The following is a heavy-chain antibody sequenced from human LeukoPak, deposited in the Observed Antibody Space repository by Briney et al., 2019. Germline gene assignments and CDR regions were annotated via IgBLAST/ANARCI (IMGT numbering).Heavy chain of an antibody. J-gene: IGHJ4*02. CDR3: ARGPLLRYFDWYMYYFDY. Sequence: ASVKVSCKASGYTFTSYDINWVRQATGQGLEWMGWMNPNSGNTGYAQKFQGRVTMTRNTSISTAYMELSSLRSEDTAVYYCARGPLLRYFDWYMYYFDYWGQGTLVTVSS. CDR2: MNPNSGNT. CDR1: GYTFTSYD. V-gene: IGHV1-8*01. D-gene: IGHD3-9*01.